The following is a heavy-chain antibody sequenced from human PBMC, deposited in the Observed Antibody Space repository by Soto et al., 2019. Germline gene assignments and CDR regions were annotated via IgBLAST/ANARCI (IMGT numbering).Heavy chain of an antibody. J-gene: IGHJ5*02. CDR3: ASGYYGSGSYYWFDP. CDR2: IYYSGST. Sequence: PSETLSLPCPVSGCSISSGGYYWSWIRQHPGKGLEWIGYIYYSGSTYYNPSLKSRVTISVDTSKNQFSLKLSSVTAADTAVYYCASGYYGSGSYYWFDPWGQGTLVTVSS. V-gene: IGHV4-31*03. D-gene: IGHD3-10*01. CDR1: GCSISSGGYY.